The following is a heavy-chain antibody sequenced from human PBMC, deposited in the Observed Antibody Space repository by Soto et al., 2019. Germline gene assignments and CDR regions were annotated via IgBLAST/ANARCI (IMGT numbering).Heavy chain of an antibody. Sequence: PSETLSLTCTVSGGSISSSSYYWGWIRQPPGKGLGWIGSIYYSGSTYYNPSLKSRVTISVDTSKNQFSLKLSSVTAADTAVYYCASRTNTGFDYWGQGTLVTVSS. CDR1: GGSISSSSYY. CDR2: IYYSGST. V-gene: IGHV4-39*01. D-gene: IGHD1-1*01. CDR3: ASRTNTGFDY. J-gene: IGHJ4*02.